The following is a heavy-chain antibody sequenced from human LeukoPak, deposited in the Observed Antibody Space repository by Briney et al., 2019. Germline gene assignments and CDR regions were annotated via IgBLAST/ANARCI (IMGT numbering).Heavy chain of an antibody. CDR3: ASRYCTNGVCYVWFPHDAFDI. CDR2: IIGSGGST. CDR1: GFTFSSYA. J-gene: IGHJ3*02. Sequence: GGSLRLSCAASGFTFSSYAMSWVRQAPGKGLEWVSAIIGSGGSTYYADSVKGRFTISRDNSKNTLYLQMNSLRAEDTAVYYCASRYCTNGVCYVWFPHDAFDIWGQGTMVTVSS. V-gene: IGHV3-23*01. D-gene: IGHD2-8*01.